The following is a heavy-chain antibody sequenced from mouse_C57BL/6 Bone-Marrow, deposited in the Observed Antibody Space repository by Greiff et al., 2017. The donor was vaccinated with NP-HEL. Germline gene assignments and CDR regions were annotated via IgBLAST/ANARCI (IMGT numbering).Heavy chain of an antibody. D-gene: IGHD1-1*02. J-gene: IGHJ2*01. CDR1: GFNIKDDY. CDR2: IDPENGAT. Sequence: VQLQQSGAELVRPGASVKLSCTASGFNIKDDYMHWVKQRPEQGLEWIGWIDPENGATEYASKFQGKATITADTSSNTAYLQLSSLTSEDTAVYYCTTVGFDYWGQGTTLTVSS. V-gene: IGHV14-4*01. CDR3: TTVGFDY.